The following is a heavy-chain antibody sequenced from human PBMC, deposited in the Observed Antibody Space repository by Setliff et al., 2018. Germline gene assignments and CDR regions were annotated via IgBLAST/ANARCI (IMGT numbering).Heavy chain of an antibody. V-gene: IGHV3-73*01. Sequence: GGSLRLSCTASGFTFGDYAMSWVRQAPGKGLEWVGRIRDRTNSYATTYGASVKGRFTISRDDSKNTAYLQMNSLKTEDTAVYYCSRYSTVTTSFANWGQGTLVTVSS. J-gene: IGHJ4*02. D-gene: IGHD4-17*01. CDR3: SRYSTVTTSFAN. CDR2: IRDRTNSYAT. CDR1: GFTFGDYA.